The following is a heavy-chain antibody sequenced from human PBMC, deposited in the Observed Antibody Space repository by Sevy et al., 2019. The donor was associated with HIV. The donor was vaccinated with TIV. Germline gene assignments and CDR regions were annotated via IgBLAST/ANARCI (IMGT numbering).Heavy chain of an antibody. CDR1: GFTFSVYS. CDR3: AQEIGAKNDV. D-gene: IGHD1-1*01. CDR2: ISSSFYI. J-gene: IGHJ6*02. Sequence: GESLKISCAASGFTFSVYSMNWVRQAPGKGLEWVSSISSSFYINYAYSVKGRFTISRDNAKNSLYLQMNNLRADDTAVYYFAQEIGAKNDVWGQGTTVTVSS. V-gene: IGHV3-21*01.